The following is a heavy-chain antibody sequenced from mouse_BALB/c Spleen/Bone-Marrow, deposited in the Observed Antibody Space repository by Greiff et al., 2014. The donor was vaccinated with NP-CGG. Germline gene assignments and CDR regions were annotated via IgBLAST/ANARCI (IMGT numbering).Heavy chain of an antibody. Sequence: VQLQQSGPELVKPGPSVKISCKASGYSFTGYYMHWVKQSHGKSLEWIGEINPYNGGTSCNQKFKGKATLTVDTSSSTAFMELHSLTSEDSLVYYCARQLNGSNAYWGQGTLVTVSA. V-gene: IGHV1S30*01. CDR1: GYSFTGYY. J-gene: IGHJ3*01. CDR2: INPYNGGT. CDR3: ARQLNGSNAY. D-gene: IGHD1-1*02.